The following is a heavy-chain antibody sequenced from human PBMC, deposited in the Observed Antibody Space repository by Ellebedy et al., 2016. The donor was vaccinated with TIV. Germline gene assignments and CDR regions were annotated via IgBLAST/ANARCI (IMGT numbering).Heavy chain of an antibody. CDR3: ARGRQYHDTGAYYLDY. V-gene: IGHV4-34*01. CDR2: ITPGGSA. CDR1: GGSFSGYY. Sequence: SETLSLXCAVYGGSFSGYYWTWIRQPPGKGLEWIGDITPGGSANYNPSLKSRVVISVDTSKNQFSLKLTSVTAADMAVYYCARGRQYHDTGAYYLDYWGHGTLVTVSS. J-gene: IGHJ4*01. D-gene: IGHD3-22*01.